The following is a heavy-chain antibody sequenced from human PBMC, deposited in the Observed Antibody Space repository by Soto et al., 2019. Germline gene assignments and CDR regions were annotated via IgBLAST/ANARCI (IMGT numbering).Heavy chain of an antibody. CDR1: GFTFSSYA. J-gene: IGHJ4*02. CDR3: ARGLQGRRRDGYPDY. Sequence: QVQLVESGGGVVQPGRSLRLSCAASGFTFSSYAMHWVRQAPGKGLEWVAVISYDGSNKYYADSVKGRFTISRDNSKNTLYLQMNSLRAEDTAVYYCARGLQGRRRDGYPDYWGQGTLVTVSS. D-gene: IGHD2-21*01. CDR2: ISYDGSNK. V-gene: IGHV3-30-3*01.